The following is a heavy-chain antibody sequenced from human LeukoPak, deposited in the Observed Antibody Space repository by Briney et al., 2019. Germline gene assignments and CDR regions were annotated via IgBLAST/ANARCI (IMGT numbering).Heavy chain of an antibody. CDR1: GYSISSGYY. CDR3: ARLSFGEWVFFDY. J-gene: IGHJ4*02. CDR2: IYHSGST. V-gene: IGHV4-38-2*02. Sequence: SETLSLTCTVSGYSISSGYYWGWIRQPPGKGLEWIGSIYHSGSTYYNPSLKSRVTISVDTSKNQFSLKLSSVTAADTAVYYCARLSFGEWVFFDYWGQGTLVTVSS. D-gene: IGHD3-10*01.